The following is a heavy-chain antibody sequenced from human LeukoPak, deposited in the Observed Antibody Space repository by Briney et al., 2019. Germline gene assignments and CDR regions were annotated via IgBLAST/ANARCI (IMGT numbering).Heavy chain of an antibody. V-gene: IGHV1-18*01. D-gene: IGHD2/OR15-2a*01. J-gene: IGHJ3*02. Sequence: ASVKVSCKASGHTFTSYGISWVRQAPGQGLEWMGWISAYNGNTNYAQKLQGRVTMTTDTSTSTAYMELRSLRSDDTAVYYCASGYFSNDAFDIWGQGTMVTVSA. CDR2: ISAYNGNT. CDR3: ASGYFSNDAFDI. CDR1: GHTFTSYG.